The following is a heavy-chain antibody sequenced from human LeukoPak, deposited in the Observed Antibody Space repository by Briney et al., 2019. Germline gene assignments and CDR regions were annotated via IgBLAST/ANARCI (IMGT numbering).Heavy chain of an antibody. CDR2: ISWNSGSI. CDR3: AKAVLWFGELLSGFDY. D-gene: IGHD3-10*01. V-gene: IGHV3-9*01. J-gene: IGHJ4*02. Sequence: GGSLRLSCAASGFTFDDYAMHWVRQAPGKGLEWVSGISWNSGSIGYADSVKGRFTISRDNAKNSLYLQMNSLRAEDTALYYCAKAVLWFGELLSGFDYWGQGTLVTVSS. CDR1: GFTFDDYA.